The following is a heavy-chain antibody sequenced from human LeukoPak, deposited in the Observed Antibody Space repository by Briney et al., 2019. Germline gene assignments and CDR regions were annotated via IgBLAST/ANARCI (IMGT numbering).Heavy chain of an antibody. CDR3: ARLTYSSGWYAPFY. D-gene: IGHD6-19*01. Sequence: PGESLKISCKGSGYSFTSYWIGWVRRMPGKGLEWMGIIYPGDSDTRYSPSFQGQVTISADKSINTAYLQWSSLKASDTAMYYCARLTYSSGWYAPFYWGQGTLVTVSS. CDR1: GYSFTSYW. CDR2: IYPGDSDT. J-gene: IGHJ4*02. V-gene: IGHV5-51*01.